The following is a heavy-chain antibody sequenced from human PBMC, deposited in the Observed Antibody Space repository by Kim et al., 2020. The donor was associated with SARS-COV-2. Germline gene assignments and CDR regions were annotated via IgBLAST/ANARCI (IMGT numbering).Heavy chain of an antibody. J-gene: IGHJ6*02. D-gene: IGHD6-13*01. CDR3: ARSPIAAAGIPYGMDV. V-gene: IGHV1-8*01. Sequence: KFQGRVTMTRNTSISTAYMELSSLRSEDTAVYYCARSPIAAAGIPYGMDVWGQGTTVTVSS.